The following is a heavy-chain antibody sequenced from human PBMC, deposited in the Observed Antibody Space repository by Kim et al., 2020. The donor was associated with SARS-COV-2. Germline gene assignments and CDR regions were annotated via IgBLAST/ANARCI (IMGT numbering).Heavy chain of an antibody. CDR2: ISGNGETK. V-gene: IGHV3-43*02. CDR3: VRASGWLPRS. CDR1: GFTFDHSA. Sequence: GGSLRLSCAASGFTFDHSAMHWVRQAPGKGLEWVSLISGNGETKYYADSVEGRFTISIDNNKNSLYLQMNSLPTEDTALYYCVRASGWLPRSWGQGTLVTVSS. J-gene: IGHJ5*02. D-gene: IGHD6-19*01.